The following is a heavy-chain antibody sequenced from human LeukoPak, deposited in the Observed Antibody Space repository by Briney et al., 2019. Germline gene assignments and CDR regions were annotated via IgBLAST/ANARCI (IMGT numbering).Heavy chain of an antibody. D-gene: IGHD2-2*01. J-gene: IGHJ4*02. V-gene: IGHV3-7*01. CDR3: ARRYCSGTSCYPNFDY. CDR2: IKQDGSEK. CDR1: GFTFSSYW. Sequence: GGSLRLSCAASGFTFSSYWMSWVRQAPGKGLEWVANIKQDGSEKYYVDSVKGRFTISRDNAKKSLYLQMNSLRAEDTAVYYCARRYCSGTSCYPNFDYWGQGTLVTVSS.